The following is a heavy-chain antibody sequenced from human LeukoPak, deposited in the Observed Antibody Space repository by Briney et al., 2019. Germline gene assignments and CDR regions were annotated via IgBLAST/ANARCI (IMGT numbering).Heavy chain of an antibody. CDR2: MYYSGST. CDR3: ARPYYYDSRIDP. CDR1: GGSISSGDYY. J-gene: IGHJ5*02. V-gene: IGHV4-30-4*01. Sequence: PSQTLSLTCTVSGGSISSGDYYWRWIRQPPGKGRVWIGYMYYSGSTYYNPSLKSRVTISVDTSKNQFSLKLSSVTAADTAVYYCARPYYYDSRIDPWGQGTLVTVSS. D-gene: IGHD3-22*01.